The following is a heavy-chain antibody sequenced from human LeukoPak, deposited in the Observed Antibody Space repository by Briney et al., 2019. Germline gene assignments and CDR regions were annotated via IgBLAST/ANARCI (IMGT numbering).Heavy chain of an antibody. CDR1: GYTFTSYG. Sequence: ASVKVSCKASGYTFTSYGISWVRQAPGQGLEWMGWINTNNWNTNYAQNLQGRVTMTTDTSTSTACMELRSLRSDDTAVYFCARDLTGSRCRGGSCYFMFGYWGQGTLVTVSS. CDR3: ARDLTGSRCRGGSCYFMFGY. J-gene: IGHJ4*02. D-gene: IGHD2-15*01. V-gene: IGHV1-18*01. CDR2: INTNNWNT.